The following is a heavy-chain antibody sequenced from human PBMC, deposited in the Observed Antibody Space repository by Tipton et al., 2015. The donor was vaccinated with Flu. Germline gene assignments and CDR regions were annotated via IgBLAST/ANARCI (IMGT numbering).Heavy chain of an antibody. CDR2: IYHSGST. V-gene: IGHV4-38-2*01. CDR3: ARVGSPPPGSYDFWSGYYVDWFDP. J-gene: IGHJ5*02. Sequence: TLSLTCAVSGYSISSGYYWGWIRQPPGKGLEWIGSIYHSGSTYYNPSLKSRVTISVDTSKNQFSLKLSSVTAADTAVYYCARVGSPPPGSYDFWSGYYVDWFDPWGQGTLVTVSS. D-gene: IGHD3-3*01. CDR1: GYSISSGYY.